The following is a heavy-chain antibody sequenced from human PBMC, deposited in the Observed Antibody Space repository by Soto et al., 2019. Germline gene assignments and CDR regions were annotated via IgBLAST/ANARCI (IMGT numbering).Heavy chain of an antibody. CDR2: ISAYNGNT. J-gene: IGHJ3*02. Sequence: QVQLVQSGAEVKKPGASVKVSCKASGYTFTSYGISWVRQAPGQGLEWMGWISAYNGNTNYAQKLQGRVTMTTDTSTSTANMELRSLRSDDTAVYYCARAGGDMIARRNAFDIWGQGTMVTVSS. CDR1: GYTFTSYG. CDR3: ARAGGDMIARRNAFDI. D-gene: IGHD3-22*01. V-gene: IGHV1-18*01.